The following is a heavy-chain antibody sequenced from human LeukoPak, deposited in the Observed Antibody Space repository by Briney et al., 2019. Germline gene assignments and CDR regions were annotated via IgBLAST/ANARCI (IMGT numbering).Heavy chain of an antibody. J-gene: IGHJ6*03. D-gene: IGHD6-13*01. CDR1: GFTFSSYW. V-gene: IGHV3-7*01. CDR2: IKQDGSEK. Sequence: GGSLRLSCAASGFTFSSYWMSWVRQAPGKGLEWVANIKQDGSEKYYVDSVKGRFTISRDNAKNSLYLQMNSLRAEDTAVYHCARLGYSSSWSYYYYYMDVWGKGTTVTVSS. CDR3: ARLGYSSSWSYYYYYMDV.